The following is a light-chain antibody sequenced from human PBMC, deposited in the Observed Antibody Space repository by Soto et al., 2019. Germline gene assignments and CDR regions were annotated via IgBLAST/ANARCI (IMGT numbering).Light chain of an antibody. CDR2: GAS. CDR1: QSVSSN. Sequence: EIVMTQSPATLSVSPGDRATLSCRVSQSVSSNLAWYQQKLGQAPRLLIYGASTRATGIPARFSGSGSGTEFTLTISSLQSEDSAVYYCQQYDNWPPMYTFGQGTKLEIK. CDR3: QQYDNWPPMYT. V-gene: IGKV3D-15*01. J-gene: IGKJ2*01.